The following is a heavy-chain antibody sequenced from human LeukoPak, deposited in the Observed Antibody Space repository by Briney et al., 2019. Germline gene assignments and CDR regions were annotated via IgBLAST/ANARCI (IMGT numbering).Heavy chain of an antibody. D-gene: IGHD6-13*01. CDR1: GGSISSESYY. V-gene: IGHV4-61*02. J-gene: IGHJ5*02. CDR2: INTSGNI. CDR3: ARGLSSSWYWFNT. Sequence: SETLSLTCTVPGGSISSESYYWSWIRQPAGKGLEWIGRINTSGNINYNPSLKSRVTLSVDTSNNQFSLKLTSLTAADTAVYYCARGLSSSWYWFNTWGQGTLVTVSS.